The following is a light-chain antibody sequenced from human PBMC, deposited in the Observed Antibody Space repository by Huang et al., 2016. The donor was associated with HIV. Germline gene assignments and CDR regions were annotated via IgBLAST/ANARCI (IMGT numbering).Light chain of an antibody. CDR2: KAS. Sequence: DIQMTQSPSTLSASVGDRVTITCRASQSVSSWLAWYQQKPGKAPKLLIYKASTLESGVPSRFSGSGAGTEFTLTISSLQPDDFATYYCQHYNSYSGTFGQGTKVEIK. V-gene: IGKV1-5*03. CDR1: QSVSSW. J-gene: IGKJ1*01. CDR3: QHYNSYSGT.